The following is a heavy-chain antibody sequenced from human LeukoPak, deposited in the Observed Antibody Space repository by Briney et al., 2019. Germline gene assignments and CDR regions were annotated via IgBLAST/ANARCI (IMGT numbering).Heavy chain of an antibody. Sequence: PSETLSLTCTVSGASISSHYWSWIRQSPGKGLEWIGYISYSGSTDYNPSLKSRVTLSVDTSKNQISLRLSSVTAADTAVYFCARGPPEPGAAGFDSWGQGTLVTVSS. CDR3: ARGPPEPGAAGFDS. CDR1: GASISSHY. J-gene: IGHJ5*01. CDR2: ISYSGST. D-gene: IGHD1-14*01. V-gene: IGHV4-59*11.